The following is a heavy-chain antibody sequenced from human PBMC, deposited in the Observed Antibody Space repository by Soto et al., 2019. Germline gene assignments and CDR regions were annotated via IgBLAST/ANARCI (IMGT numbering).Heavy chain of an antibody. J-gene: IGHJ6*02. CDR2: INPSGGST. CDR3: AREYGYSSSWPPYYYYGMDV. D-gene: IGHD6-13*01. CDR1: GYTFTSYY. Sequence: QVQLVQSGAEVKKPGASVKVSCKASGYTFTSYYMHWVRQAPGQGLEWMRIINPSGGSTSYAQKFQGRVTMTRDTSTSTVYMELSSLRSEDTAVYYCAREYGYSSSWPPYYYYGMDVWGQGTTVTVSS. V-gene: IGHV1-46*01.